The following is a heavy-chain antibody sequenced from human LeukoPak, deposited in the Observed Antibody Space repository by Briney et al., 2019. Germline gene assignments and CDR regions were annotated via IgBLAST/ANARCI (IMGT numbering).Heavy chain of an antibody. D-gene: IGHD2-2*03. CDR2: INPSGGST. V-gene: IGHV1-46*01. Sequence: ASVKVSCKASRYTFTTYYIHWVRQAPGQGLEWMGIINPSGGSTNYAQKFQGRVTMTRDTSTSTVNLELSSLRSEDTAVYYCATDLGIVPSWGQGTLVTVSS. J-gene: IGHJ5*02. CDR3: ATDLGIVPS. CDR1: RYTFTTYY.